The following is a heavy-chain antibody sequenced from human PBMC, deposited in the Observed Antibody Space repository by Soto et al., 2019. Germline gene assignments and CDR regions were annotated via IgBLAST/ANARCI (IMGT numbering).Heavy chain of an antibody. D-gene: IGHD2-21*01. CDR2: MTGSGATI. CDR1: GFTIGTFA. Sequence: PXGSLRLSCAASGFTIGTFAMTWVRQAPGKGLESVCGMTGSGATIHYADSVRGRFTISKDNSKNVLFLQMDYLRDEDTAIYYCAKDAVYNDGLWLMDSWGQGTLVTVSS. CDR3: AKDAVYNDGLWLMDS. V-gene: IGHV3-23*01. J-gene: IGHJ4*02.